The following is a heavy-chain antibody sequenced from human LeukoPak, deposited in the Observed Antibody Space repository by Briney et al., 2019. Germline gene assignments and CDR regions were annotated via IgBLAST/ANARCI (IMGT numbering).Heavy chain of an antibody. V-gene: IGHV1-18*01. D-gene: IGHD4-23*01. J-gene: IGHJ5*02. CDR2: ISAYNGNT. Sequence: ASVKVSCKASGYSFTSYGISWVRQAPGQGLEWMGWISAYNGNTNYAPKLQGRVTMTTDTSTSTAYMELRSLRSDDTAVYYCARDHAAGWELPLNWFDPWGQGTLVTVSS. CDR1: GYSFTSYG. CDR3: ARDHAAGWELPLNWFDP.